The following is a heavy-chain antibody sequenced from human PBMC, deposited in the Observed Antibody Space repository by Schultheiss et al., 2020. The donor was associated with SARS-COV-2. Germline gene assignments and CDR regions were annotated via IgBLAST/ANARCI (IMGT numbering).Heavy chain of an antibody. J-gene: IGHJ6*02. CDR2: IYSDGST. CDR3: AKASGSYGYYYYGMDV. CDR1: GFTVSSNY. D-gene: IGHD1-26*01. V-gene: IGHV3-53*01. Sequence: GGSLRLSCAASGFTVSSNYLSWVRQAPGKGLEWVSVIYSDGSTYYADSVKGRFTISRDNSKNTLYLQMNSLRAEDTAVYYCAKASGSYGYYYYGMDVWGQGTTVTVSS.